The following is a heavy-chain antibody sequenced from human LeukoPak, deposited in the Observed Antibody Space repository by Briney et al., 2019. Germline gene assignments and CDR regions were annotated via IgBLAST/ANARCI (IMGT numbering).Heavy chain of an antibody. J-gene: IGHJ6*02. CDR3: ATSVVVPAATYYYYYGMDV. V-gene: IGHV1-24*01. D-gene: IGHD2-2*01. CDR1: GYTLTELS. CDR2: FDPEDGET. Sequence: ASVKVSCKVSGYTLTELSMHWVRQAPGKGLEWRRGFDPEDGETIYAQKFQGRVTMTEDTSTDTAYMELSSLRSEDTAVYYCATSVVVPAATYYYYYGMDVWGQGTTVTVSS.